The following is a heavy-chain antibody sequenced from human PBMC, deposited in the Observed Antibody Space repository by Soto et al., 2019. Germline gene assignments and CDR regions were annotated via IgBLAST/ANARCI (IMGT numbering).Heavy chain of an antibody. CDR2: INHSGST. CDR3: ARVNSYYDSSGYYYRY. CDR1: GGSFSGYY. D-gene: IGHD3-22*01. V-gene: IGHV4-34*01. J-gene: IGHJ4*02. Sequence: SETLSLTCAVYGGSFSGYYWSWIRQPPGKGLEWIGEINHSGSTNYNPSLKSRVTITVDTSKNQFSLKLSSVTAADTAVYYCARVNSYYDSSGYYYRYWGQGTLVTVSS.